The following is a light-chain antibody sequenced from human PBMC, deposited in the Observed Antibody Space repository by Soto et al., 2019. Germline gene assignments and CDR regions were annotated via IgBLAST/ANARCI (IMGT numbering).Light chain of an antibody. CDR3: QQTFTSPGT. V-gene: IGKV1-39*01. CDR2: ASF. Sequence: DIQMTQSPSSLSASVGDRVTIKCRASQSIRNFVNWYQQTPGKAPKLLIYASFYLQNGVPSRFSGSGSGTDFTLTISSLQPEDFGTYFGQQTFTSPGTFGPGTKVDAK. CDR1: QSIRNF. J-gene: IGKJ3*01.